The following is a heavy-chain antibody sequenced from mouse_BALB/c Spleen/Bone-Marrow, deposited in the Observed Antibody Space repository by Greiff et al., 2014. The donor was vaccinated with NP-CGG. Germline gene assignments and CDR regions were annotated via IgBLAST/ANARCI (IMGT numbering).Heavy chain of an antibody. CDR1: GFNINDTY. CDR3: ANYYYGSHFDY. J-gene: IGHJ2*01. V-gene: IGHV14-3*02. D-gene: IGHD1-1*01. CDR2: IDPANGNT. Sequence: VQLQQSGAALVKPGASVKLSCTASGFNINDTYMHWVKQRPEQGLEWIGRIDPANGNTKYDPKFQGKATITADTSSNTAYLQLSSLTSEDTAVYYCANYYYGSHFDYWGQGTTLTVSS.